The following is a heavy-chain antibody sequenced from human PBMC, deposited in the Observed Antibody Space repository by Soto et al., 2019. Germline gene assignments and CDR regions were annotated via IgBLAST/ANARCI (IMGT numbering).Heavy chain of an antibody. CDR2: IYWNDDK. CDR1: GFSLSTSGVG. V-gene: IGHV2-5*01. D-gene: IGHD3-3*01. Sequence: QITLKESGPTLVKPTQTLTLTCTFSGFSLSTSGVGVGWIRQSPGKALEWLALIYWNDDKRYSPSLKRRLTITKDTSKNQVVLTMTNMDPVDTATYYCAHSGYDFWSGYYSSYYYYGMDVWGQGTTVTVSS. CDR3: AHSGYDFWSGYYSSYYYYGMDV. J-gene: IGHJ6*02.